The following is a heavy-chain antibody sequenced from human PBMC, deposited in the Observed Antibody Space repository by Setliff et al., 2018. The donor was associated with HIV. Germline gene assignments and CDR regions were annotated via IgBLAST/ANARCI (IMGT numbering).Heavy chain of an antibody. CDR2: ISSDGNYK. V-gene: IGHV3-30*02. Sequence: PGGSLRLSCAASGFIFSAYNMHWARQAPGEGLEWVTFISSDGNYKIYADSVKGRFTVSRDNSKKTVYLQVNSLRPEDTAVYYCARDERWSLDYWGQGTLVTVSS. CDR3: ARDERWSLDY. D-gene: IGHD2-8*01. CDR1: GFIFSAYN. J-gene: IGHJ4*02.